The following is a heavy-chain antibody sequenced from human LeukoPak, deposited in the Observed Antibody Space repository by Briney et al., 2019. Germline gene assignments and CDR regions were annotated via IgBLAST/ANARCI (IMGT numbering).Heavy chain of an antibody. CDR2: ISWNSGSI. D-gene: IGHD3-10*01. CDR1: GFTFDDYA. CDR3: AKDRSSGKAWDAFDI. Sequence: TGGSLRLSCAASGFTFDDYAMHWVRQAPGKGLEWVSGISWNSGSIGYADSVKGRFTISRDNAKNSLYLQMNSLRAEDTALYYCAKDRSSGKAWDAFDIWGQGTMVTVSS. J-gene: IGHJ3*02. V-gene: IGHV3-9*01.